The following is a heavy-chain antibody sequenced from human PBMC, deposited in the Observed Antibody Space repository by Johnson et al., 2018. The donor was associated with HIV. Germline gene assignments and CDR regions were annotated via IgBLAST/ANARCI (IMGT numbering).Heavy chain of an antibody. J-gene: IGHJ3*02. D-gene: IGHD6-6*01. Sequence: VQLVESGGGLVQPGGSLRLSCAASGFTFSSYDIHWVRQATGKGLESVSPIGPAADTYYPGSVKGRFTVSRENAKNTLYLQMNSLRADDTAVYYCARRGYSSSGGAFDIWGQGTMVTVSS. CDR2: IGPAADT. V-gene: IGHV3-13*01. CDR3: ARRGYSSSGGAFDI. CDR1: GFTFSSYD.